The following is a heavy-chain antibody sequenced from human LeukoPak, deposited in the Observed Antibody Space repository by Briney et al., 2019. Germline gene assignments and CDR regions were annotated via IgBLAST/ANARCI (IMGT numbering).Heavy chain of an antibody. CDR1: GFTFSSYS. J-gene: IGHJ6*02. V-gene: IGHV3-21*01. CDR3: ARSAGRNSKHGMDV. D-gene: IGHD4-23*01. Sequence: GGSLRLSCAASGFTFSSYSMNWVRQAPGKGLEWVSSISSSSSYIYYADSVKGRFTISRDNAKNSLYLQMNSLRAEDTAVYYCARSAGRNSKHGMDVWGQGTTVTVYS. CDR2: ISSSSSYI.